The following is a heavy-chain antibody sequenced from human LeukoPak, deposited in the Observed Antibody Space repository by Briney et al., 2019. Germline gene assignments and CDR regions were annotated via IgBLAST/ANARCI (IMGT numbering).Heavy chain of an antibody. J-gene: IGHJ4*02. Sequence: PGGSLRLSCAASGFTVSRNYMSWVRQAPGKGLEWVSYISFSSDTIYYADSVKGRFTISRDNAKKSLYLQMNSLRAEDTAAYYCARHYGSGSLDYWGQGTLVTVSS. CDR3: ARHYGSGSLDY. CDR2: ISFSSDTI. V-gene: IGHV3-48*01. CDR1: GFTVSRNY. D-gene: IGHD3-10*01.